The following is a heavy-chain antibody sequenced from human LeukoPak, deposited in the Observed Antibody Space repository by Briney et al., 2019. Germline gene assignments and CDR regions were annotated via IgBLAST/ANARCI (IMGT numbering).Heavy chain of an antibody. D-gene: IGHD6-19*01. CDR2: IGTAADT. CDR3: ARGSRAVRWYFDL. CDR1: GFTFDDYA. J-gene: IGHJ2*01. V-gene: IGHV3-13*01. Sequence: GGSLRLSCAASGFTFDDYAMHWVRQATGEGLEWVSAIGTAADTYYSGSVKGRFTISRDNAKDSSYLQMNNLKAEDTAVYYCARGSRAVRWYFDLWGRGTLVTVSS.